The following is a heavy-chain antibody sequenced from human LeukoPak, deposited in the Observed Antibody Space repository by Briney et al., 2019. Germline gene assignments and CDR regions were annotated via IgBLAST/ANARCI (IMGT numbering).Heavy chain of an antibody. CDR2: INHSGST. CDR1: GGSFSGYY. J-gene: IGHJ4*02. D-gene: IGHD3-10*01. Sequence: SETLSLTCAVYGGSFSGYYWSWIRQPPGKGLEWIGEINHSGSTNYNPSLKGRVTISVDTSKNQFSLKLSSVTAADTAVYYCARAGYYYGSGSTHVDYWGQGTLVTVSS. V-gene: IGHV4-34*01. CDR3: ARAGYYYGSGSTHVDY.